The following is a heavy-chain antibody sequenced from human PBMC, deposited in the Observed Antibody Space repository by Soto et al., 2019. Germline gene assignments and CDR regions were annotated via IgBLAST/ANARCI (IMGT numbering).Heavy chain of an antibody. CDR1: GVTFNNFW. V-gene: IGHV3-74*01. J-gene: IGHJ1*01. CDR2: INTDGSVT. CDR3: ARQTGLGATNY. D-gene: IGHD1-26*01. Sequence: XGSLGLSCAGAGVTFNNFWMHWVRQAPGKGLVWVARINTDGSVTSHADSVKGRFTISRDNAKSTLYLQMNSLRAEDSARYYCARQTGLGATNYWGRGTLVTVSS.